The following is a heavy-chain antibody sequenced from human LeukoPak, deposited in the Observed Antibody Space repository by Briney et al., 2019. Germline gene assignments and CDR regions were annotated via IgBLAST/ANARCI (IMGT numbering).Heavy chain of an antibody. CDR2: IKEDGTEK. J-gene: IGHJ4*02. V-gene: IGHV3-7*04. CDR3: TGDFVGY. Sequence: GGSLRLSCAASGFTFRSFWMSWVRQAPGKGLEWVASIKEDGTEKYCVDSVKGRFTISRDNAKNSLYLQMNSLRAEDTALYYCTGDFVGYWGRGTLVTVSS. D-gene: IGHD3-3*01. CDR1: GFTFRSFW.